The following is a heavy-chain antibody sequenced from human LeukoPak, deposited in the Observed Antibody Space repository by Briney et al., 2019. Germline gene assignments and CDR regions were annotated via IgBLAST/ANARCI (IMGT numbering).Heavy chain of an antibody. V-gene: IGHV3-23*01. CDR2: ISGSGHST. CDR3: AKGPQLLSGAFDY. J-gene: IGHJ4*02. Sequence: SGGSLRLSCVASGFTFSSYTLNWVRQAPGKGLEWVSAISGSGHSTYYADSVKGRFTISRDNSKNTLYLQMNSLRAEDTAVYYCAKGPQLLSGAFDYWGQGTLVTVSS. D-gene: IGHD2-2*01. CDR1: GFTFSSYT.